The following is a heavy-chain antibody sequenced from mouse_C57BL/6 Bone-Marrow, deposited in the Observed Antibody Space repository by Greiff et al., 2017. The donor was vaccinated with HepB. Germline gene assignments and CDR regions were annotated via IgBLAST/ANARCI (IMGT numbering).Heavy chain of an antibody. CDR3: TTSSMVTTIYYAMDY. Sequence: EVQLQQSGAELVRPGASVKLSCTASGFNIKDDYMHWVKQRPEQGLEWIGWIDPENGDTEYASKFQGKATITADTSSNTAYLQLRSLTSEDTAVYYCTTSSMVTTIYYAMDYWGQGTSVTVSS. J-gene: IGHJ4*01. D-gene: IGHD2-2*01. CDR1: GFNIKDDY. V-gene: IGHV14-4*01. CDR2: IDPENGDT.